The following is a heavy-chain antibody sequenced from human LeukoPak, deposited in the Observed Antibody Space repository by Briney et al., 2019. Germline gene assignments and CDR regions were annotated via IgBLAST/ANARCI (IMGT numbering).Heavy chain of an antibody. Sequence: GGCLRLSCAASGFTYSGYAMSWVRQPPGKGLEWVSAISGSGGSTYYADSVKGRFTISRDNSKNTLYLQMNSLRAEDTAVYYCAKAPHYDYVWGSYRPYFDYWGQGTLVTVSS. CDR3: AKAPHYDYVWGSYRPYFDY. CDR1: GFTYSGYA. D-gene: IGHD3-16*02. V-gene: IGHV3-23*01. CDR2: ISGSGGST. J-gene: IGHJ4*02.